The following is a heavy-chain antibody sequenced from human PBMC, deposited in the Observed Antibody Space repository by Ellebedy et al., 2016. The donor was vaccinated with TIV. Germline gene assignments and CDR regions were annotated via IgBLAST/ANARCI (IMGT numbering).Heavy chain of an antibody. V-gene: IGHV4-39*01. CDR1: GGSINSTNFY. J-gene: IGHJ4*02. D-gene: IGHD1-26*01. CDR3: ARHLPGIKGATIAY. Sequence: MPSETLSLTCTVSGGSINSTNFYWGWIRQPPGKGLEWIGSIYYTGSSYYNTSLKSRVRMSVDTSTSQFSLKLSSVTAADTATYYCARHLPGIKGATIAYWGRGTLVTVSS. CDR2: IYYTGSS.